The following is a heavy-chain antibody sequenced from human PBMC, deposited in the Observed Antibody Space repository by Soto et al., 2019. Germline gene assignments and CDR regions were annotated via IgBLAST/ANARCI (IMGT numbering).Heavy chain of an antibody. J-gene: IGHJ6*02. CDR1: GGTFSSYA. CDR2: IIPISGTA. Sequence: QVQLVQSGAEVKKPGSSVKVSCKASGGTFSSYAISWVRQAPGQGLEWMGGIIPISGTANYAQKFQGRVTITADESKSTAYMELSSLRSEDTAVYYCARSQGSSTSLEIYYYYYYGMDVWGQGTTVTGSS. D-gene: IGHD2-2*01. V-gene: IGHV1-69*01. CDR3: ARSQGSSTSLEIYYYYYYGMDV.